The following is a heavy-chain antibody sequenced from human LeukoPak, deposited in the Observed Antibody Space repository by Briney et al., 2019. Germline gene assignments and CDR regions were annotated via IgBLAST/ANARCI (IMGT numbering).Heavy chain of an antibody. Sequence: ASVKVSCKASGYTFTSYYMHWVRQAPGQGLEWMGIINPSGGSTSYAQKFQGRVTMTRDMSISTAYMELRSLSSDDTAVYYCARVGGGLYGFLTGYDYWGQGTLVTVSS. CDR3: ARVGGGLYGFLTGYDY. V-gene: IGHV1-46*01. CDR2: INPSGGST. CDR1: GYTFTSYY. D-gene: IGHD3-9*01. J-gene: IGHJ4*02.